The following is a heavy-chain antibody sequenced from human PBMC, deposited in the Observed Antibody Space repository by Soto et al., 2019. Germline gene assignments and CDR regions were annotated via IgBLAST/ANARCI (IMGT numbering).Heavy chain of an antibody. V-gene: IGHV3-48*01. D-gene: IGHD3-10*01. CDR1: GFTFSSYS. CDR3: ARDRGVRGVIIDY. J-gene: IGHJ4*02. CDR2: ISSSSSTI. Sequence: PGGSLRLSCAASGFTFSSYSMNWVRQAPGKGLEWVSYISSSSSTIYYADSVKGRFTISRDNAKNSLYLQMNSLRAEDTAVYYCARDRGVRGVIIDYWGQGTLVTVSS.